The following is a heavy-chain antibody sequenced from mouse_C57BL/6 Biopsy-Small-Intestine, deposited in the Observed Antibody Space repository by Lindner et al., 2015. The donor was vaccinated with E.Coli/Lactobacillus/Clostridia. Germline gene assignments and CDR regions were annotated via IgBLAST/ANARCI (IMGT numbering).Heavy chain of an antibody. CDR1: GFSFNTYA. V-gene: IGHV10-1*01. J-gene: IGHJ2*01. Sequence: VQLQESGGGLVQPKGSLELSCAASGFSFNTYAMNWVRQAPGKGLEWAARIRSKSNNYATYYADSVKDRFTISRDDSESMLYLQMNNLKTEDTAMYYCVRESNYFDYWGQGTTLTVSS. D-gene: IGHD5-1*01. CDR3: VRESNYFDY. CDR2: IRSKSNNYAT.